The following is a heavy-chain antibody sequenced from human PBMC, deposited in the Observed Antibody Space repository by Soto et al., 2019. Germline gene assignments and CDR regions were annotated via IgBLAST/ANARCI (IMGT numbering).Heavy chain of an antibody. CDR1: GFTFSSYS. D-gene: IGHD5-12*01. V-gene: IGHV3-21*01. J-gene: IGHJ4*02. CDR3: AGGYSGYDYASLDY. CDR2: ISSSSTYT. Sequence: EVQLVESGGGLVKPGGSLRLSCAASGFTFSSYSMNWVRQAPGKGLEWVSSISSSSTYTYYADSVKGRFTISRDNAKNSLYLQMNRLRVEDTAVYYCAGGYSGYDYASLDYWGQGTLVTVSS.